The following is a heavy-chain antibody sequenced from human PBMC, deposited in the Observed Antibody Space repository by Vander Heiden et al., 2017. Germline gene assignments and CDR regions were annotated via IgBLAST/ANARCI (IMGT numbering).Heavy chain of an antibody. D-gene: IGHD6-19*01. J-gene: IGHJ6*02. Sequence: QVQLPESGPGLVKPSETLSLTCTVTGGSISSYYWSWIRRPAGKGVEWNGRIYTSGSTNYNPSLKSRVTMSVDTSKNQFSLKLSSVTAADTAVYYCAREKSGWHYYYYYGMDVWGQGTTVTVSS. CDR3: AREKSGWHYYYYYGMDV. V-gene: IGHV4-4*07. CDR1: GGSISSYY. CDR2: IYTSGST.